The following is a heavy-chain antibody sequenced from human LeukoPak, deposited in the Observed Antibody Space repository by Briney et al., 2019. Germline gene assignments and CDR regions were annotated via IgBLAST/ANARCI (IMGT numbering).Heavy chain of an antibody. Sequence: GGSLRLSCAASGFTFTDSYMTWVRQAPGKGLEWLSYISGSGDDTNYADSVKDRFTISRDNSKNTLYLQMNSLRAEDTAVYYCARDQFDILTGSNWFDPWGQGTLVTVSS. J-gene: IGHJ5*02. V-gene: IGHV3-11*05. CDR1: GFTFTDSY. CDR3: ARDQFDILTGSNWFDP. D-gene: IGHD3-9*01. CDR2: ISGSGDDT.